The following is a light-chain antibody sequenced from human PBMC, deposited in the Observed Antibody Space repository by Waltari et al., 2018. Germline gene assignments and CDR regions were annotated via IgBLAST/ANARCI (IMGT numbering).Light chain of an antibody. Sequence: EIVMTQSPATLSVSPGERATLSCRASQSVSSNLAWYQQKPGQAPGLLIYGASTRATGIPDRFSGSGSGTEFTLTISSLQSEDFAVYYCQQYNNRPPVTFGGGTQVEIK. J-gene: IGKJ4*01. CDR1: QSVSSN. CDR2: GAS. CDR3: QQYNNRPPVT. V-gene: IGKV3-15*01.